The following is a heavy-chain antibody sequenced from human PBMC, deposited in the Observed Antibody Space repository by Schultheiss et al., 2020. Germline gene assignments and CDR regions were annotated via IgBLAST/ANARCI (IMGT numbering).Heavy chain of an antibody. V-gene: IGHV3-23*01. CDR2: ISASGSGT. CDR1: GFTFSSYA. D-gene: IGHD6-13*01. Sequence: GESLKISCAASGFTFSSYAMNWVRQAPGKGLECVSTISASGSGTYYADSVKGRFTVSRDNSKNTLYLQMNSLRAEDTALYYYAKGTYSSGWYSDYWGQGTLVTVSS. J-gene: IGHJ4*02. CDR3: AKGTYSSGWYSDY.